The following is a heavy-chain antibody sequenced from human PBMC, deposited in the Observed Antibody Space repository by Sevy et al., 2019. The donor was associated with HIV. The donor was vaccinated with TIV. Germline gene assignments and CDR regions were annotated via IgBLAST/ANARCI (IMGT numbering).Heavy chain of an antibody. J-gene: IGHJ5*02. V-gene: IGHV1-18*01. CDR1: GYTFDSYG. Sequence: ASVKVSCKASGYTFDSYGISWVRQAPGQGLEYMGGIGPYNGNIKYAQNIQDRVTMTTDSSTSTAYMELSSLRSDDTAVYFCARISTPRGKFNWFDPWGQGTLVTVSS. D-gene: IGHD3-10*01. CDR3: ARISTPRGKFNWFDP. CDR2: IGPYNGNI.